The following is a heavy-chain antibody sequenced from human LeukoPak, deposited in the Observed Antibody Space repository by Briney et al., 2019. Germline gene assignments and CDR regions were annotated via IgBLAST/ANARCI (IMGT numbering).Heavy chain of an antibody. CDR1: GFTFRSYN. CDR3: ARYGGGYDFHDAFDI. CDR2: ISSSGSTI. V-gene: IGHV3-48*04. J-gene: IGHJ3*02. Sequence: GGSLRLSCAASGFTFRSYNMAWVRQAPGKGLEWVSYISSSGSTIYYADSVKGRFTISRDNAKNSLYLQMNSLRAEDTAVYYCARYGGGYDFHDAFDIWGQGTMVTVSS. D-gene: IGHD5-12*01.